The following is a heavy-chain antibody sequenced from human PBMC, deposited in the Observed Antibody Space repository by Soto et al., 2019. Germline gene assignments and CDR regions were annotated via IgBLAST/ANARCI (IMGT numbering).Heavy chain of an antibody. J-gene: IGHJ5*02. Sequence: SETLSLTCAVSGGSISSGGYSWSWIRQPPGKGLEWIGYIYHSGSTYYNPSLKSRVTISVDRSKNQFSLKLSSVTAADTAVYYCARGGWFDPWGQGTLVTVSS. CDR1: GGSISSGGYS. CDR2: IYHSGST. V-gene: IGHV4-30-2*01. CDR3: ARGGWFDP.